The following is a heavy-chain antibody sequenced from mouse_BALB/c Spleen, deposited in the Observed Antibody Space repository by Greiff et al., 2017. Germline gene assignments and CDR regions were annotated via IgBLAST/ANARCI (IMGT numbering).Heavy chain of an antibody. CDR2: IDPFNGGT. CDR3: ARNDYDGYFDY. J-gene: IGHJ2*01. V-gene: IGHV1S135*01. Sequence: VQLQQSGPELMKPGASVKISCKASGYSFTSYYMHWVKQSHGKSLEWIGYIDPFNGGTSYNQKFKGKATLTVDKSSSTAYMHLSSLTSEDSAVYYCARNDYDGYFDYWGQGTTRTVSS. CDR1: GYSFTSYY. D-gene: IGHD2-4*01.